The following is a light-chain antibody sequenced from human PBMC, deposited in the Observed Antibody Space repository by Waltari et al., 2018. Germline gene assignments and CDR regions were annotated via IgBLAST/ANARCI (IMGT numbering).Light chain of an antibody. Sequence: QSVLTQPPSASVTPGQRVTISCSGSTSNIGRNYVYWYQQFPGTAPKLLVYRNNGRPAGVPDRISGSKSGTSASLAISGLRSEEEADDYCATWDGSLTAWVFGGGTKVTVL. V-gene: IGLV1-47*01. CDR2: RNN. CDR1: TSNIGRNY. CDR3: ATWDGSLTAWV. J-gene: IGLJ3*02.